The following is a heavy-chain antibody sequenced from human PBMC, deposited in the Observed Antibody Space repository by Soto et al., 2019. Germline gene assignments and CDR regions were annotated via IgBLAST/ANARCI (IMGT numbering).Heavy chain of an antibody. J-gene: IGHJ5*02. V-gene: IGHV3-21*01. CDR1: GVTVRSLA. CDR2: ISSNSAYI. Sequence: AWSLKICCAASGVTVRSLAMNGVLKAPGKGLEWVSTISSNSAYIYYTDALRGRFTISGDNAKNSLHLQMNSLRAEDTAVYYCTRDASRDSSARGWFDPWGPGTLVTVYS. D-gene: IGHD6-13*01. CDR3: TRDASRDSSARGWFDP.